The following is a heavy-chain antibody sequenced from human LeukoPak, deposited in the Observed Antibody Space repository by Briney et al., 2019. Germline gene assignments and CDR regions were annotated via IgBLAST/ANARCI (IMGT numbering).Heavy chain of an antibody. D-gene: IGHD2-2*01. CDR3: ARASYASSSAP. CDR2: ITQDGNKK. J-gene: IGHJ5*02. CDR1: GFTFSSYA. V-gene: IGHV3-7*05. Sequence: GGSLRLSCSASGFTFSSYAMHWVRQAPGKGLQWVASITQDGNKKYYVDSVKGRFAISRDNAKNSLYLQMNSLRAEDTAVYYCARASYASSSAPWGQGTLVTVSS.